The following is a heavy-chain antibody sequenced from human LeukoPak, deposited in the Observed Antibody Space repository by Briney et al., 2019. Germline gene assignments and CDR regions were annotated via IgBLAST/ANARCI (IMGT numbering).Heavy chain of an antibody. D-gene: IGHD5-18*01. V-gene: IGHV1-2*02. Sequence: GASVKVSCKASGYTFTGYYIHWVRQAPGQGLEWMGWINPNSGGTNYVQKFQGRVTMTRDTSITTAYMELSRLTSDDTAAYYCARGGYSYGVDYWGQGTLVTVSS. CDR3: ARGGYSYGVDY. J-gene: IGHJ4*02. CDR1: GYTFTGYY. CDR2: INPNSGGT.